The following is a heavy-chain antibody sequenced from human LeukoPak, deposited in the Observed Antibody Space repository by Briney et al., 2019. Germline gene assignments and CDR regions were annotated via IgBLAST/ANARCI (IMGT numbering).Heavy chain of an antibody. CDR3: ARLSSGSYYTYYYGMDV. Sequence: GESLKISCKGSGYSFTSYWISWVRQMPGKGLEWMGRIDPSDSYTNYSPSLQGHVTISADKSISTAYLQWSSLKASDTAMYYCARLSSGSYYTYYYGMDVWGKGTTVTVSS. CDR2: IDPSDSYT. V-gene: IGHV5-10-1*01. CDR1: GYSFTSYW. D-gene: IGHD3-10*01. J-gene: IGHJ6*04.